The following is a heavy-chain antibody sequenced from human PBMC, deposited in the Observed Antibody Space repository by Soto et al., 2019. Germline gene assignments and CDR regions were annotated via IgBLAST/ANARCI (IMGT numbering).Heavy chain of an antibody. Sequence: ASVKVSCKTSGYTFTDYYTHWVRQAPGQGLEWMGWMNPKSGGAYFAQKFQGRVTLTRDTSIGTAYIEVNSLTSDDTAVYFCTRENIENSDGLYGAFDIWGQGTTVTVSS. CDR1: GYTFTDYY. CDR2: MNPKSGGA. D-gene: IGHD5-18*01. J-gene: IGHJ3*02. CDR3: TRENIENSDGLYGAFDI. V-gene: IGHV1-2*02.